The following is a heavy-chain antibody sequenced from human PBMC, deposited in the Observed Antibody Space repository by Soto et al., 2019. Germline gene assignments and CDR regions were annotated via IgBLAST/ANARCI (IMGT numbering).Heavy chain of an antibody. J-gene: IGHJ4*02. CDR3: ATKPNRISVAPTPLVFDY. D-gene: IGHD2-15*01. CDR2: FDPEDGET. Sequence: GASVKVSCKVSGYTLTELSMHWVRQAPGKGLEWMGGFDPEDGETIYAQKFQGRVTMTEDTSTDTAYMELSSLRSEDTAVYYCATKPNRISVAPTPLVFDYWGQGTLVTVS. V-gene: IGHV1-24*01. CDR1: GYTLTELS.